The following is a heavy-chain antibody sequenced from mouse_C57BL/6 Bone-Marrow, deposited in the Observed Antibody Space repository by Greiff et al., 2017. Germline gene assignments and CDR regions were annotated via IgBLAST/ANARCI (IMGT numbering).Heavy chain of an antibody. V-gene: IGHV5-17*01. CDR2: ISSGSSTT. CDR3: VRAQYYRISYVDY. D-gene: IGHD1-1*01. CDR1: GFTFSDYG. Sequence: DVMLVASGGGLVKPGGSLTLSCAASGFTFSDYGLHWVRQAPEKGLEWVAYISSGSSTTYYADTVKGRFTISRDNAKTTRFMQMISLRSEDTAMYYCVRAQYYRISYVDYWGQGTSGTVSS. J-gene: IGHJ4*01.